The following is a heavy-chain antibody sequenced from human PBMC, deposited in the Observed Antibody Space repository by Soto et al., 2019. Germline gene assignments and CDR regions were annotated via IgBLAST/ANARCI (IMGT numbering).Heavy chain of an antibody. V-gene: IGHV3-23*01. D-gene: IGHD3-3*01. CDR3: AKGKIEWLSPLGSYYFDY. J-gene: IGHJ4*02. CDR1: GFTFSSYA. CDR2: ISGSGGST. Sequence: GGSLRLSCAASGFTFSSYAMSWVRQAPGKGLEWVSAISGSGGSTYYADSVKGRFTISRDNSKNTLYLQMNSLRAEDTAVYYCAKGKIEWLSPLGSYYFDYGGQGTLVTVSS.